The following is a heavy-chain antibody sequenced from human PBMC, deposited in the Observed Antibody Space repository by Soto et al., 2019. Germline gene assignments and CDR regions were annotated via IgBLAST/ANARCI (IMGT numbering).Heavy chain of an antibody. CDR1: GGTFSSYT. CDR3: ARLGYCSGGSCYSEDY. Sequence: QVQLVQSGAEVKKPGSSVKVSCKASGGTFSSYTISWVRQAPGQGLEWMGRIIPILGIANYAQKFQGRVTNTADQSTSTAYMELSSLRSEDTAVHYCARLGYCSGGSCYSEDYWGQGTLVTVSS. J-gene: IGHJ4*02. CDR2: IIPILGIA. D-gene: IGHD2-15*01. V-gene: IGHV1-69*02.